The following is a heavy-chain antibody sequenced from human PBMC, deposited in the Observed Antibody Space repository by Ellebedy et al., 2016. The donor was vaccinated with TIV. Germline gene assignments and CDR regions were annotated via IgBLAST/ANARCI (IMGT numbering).Heavy chain of an antibody. CDR3: ARAWIPYGLDV. Sequence: GESLKISCTASGFPFSAFGIHWVRQAPGKGLEWVAHIWYDGSDKYYADSVKGRFTISRDNSKSTLYLQMSSLRGEDTDVYYCARAWIPYGLDVWGHGTTVTVSS. V-gene: IGHV3-33*01. CDR1: GFPFSAFG. J-gene: IGHJ6*02. CDR2: IWYDGSDK. D-gene: IGHD5-12*01.